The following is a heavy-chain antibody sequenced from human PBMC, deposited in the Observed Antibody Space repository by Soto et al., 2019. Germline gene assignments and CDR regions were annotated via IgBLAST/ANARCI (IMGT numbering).Heavy chain of an antibody. CDR3: ARLEYSSGWYRFGY. Sequence: SETLSLTCTVSGGSISSYDWSWIRQPPGKGLEWIGYIYYSGSTNYNPSLKSRVTISVDTSKNQFSLKLSSVTAADTAVYYCARLEYSSGWYRFGYWGQGTLVTVSS. V-gene: IGHV4-59*01. D-gene: IGHD6-19*01. J-gene: IGHJ4*02. CDR1: GGSISSYD. CDR2: IYYSGST.